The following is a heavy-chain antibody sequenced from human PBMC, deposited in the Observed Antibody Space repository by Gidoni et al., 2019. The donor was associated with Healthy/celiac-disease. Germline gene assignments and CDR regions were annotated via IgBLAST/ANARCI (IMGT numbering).Heavy chain of an antibody. D-gene: IGHD2-15*01. CDR3: ARDETSGPAEYFQH. J-gene: IGHJ1*01. Sequence: EVQLVESGGGLVQPGGSLRLSCAASGFTFSSYWMSWVRQAPGKGLEWVANIKQDGSEKYYVDSVKGRFTISRDNAKNSLYLQMNSLRAEDTAVYYCARDETSGPAEYFQHWGQGTLVTVSS. V-gene: IGHV3-7*03. CDR2: IKQDGSEK. CDR1: GFTFSSYW.